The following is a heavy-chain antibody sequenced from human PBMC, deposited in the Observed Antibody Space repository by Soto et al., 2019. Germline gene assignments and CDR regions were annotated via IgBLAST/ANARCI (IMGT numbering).Heavy chain of an antibody. Sequence: SGPTMVNPTQTLILTCSFSGFSLTTRPVSVAWIRQPPVQALEWLAVIYPYDDKRYSPSLRTWVPISNDTSNNQVVLSLTNMDPVDTATYYXAHRLGGFTGNDGYLDYWGQGTLVTVSS. J-gene: IGHJ4*02. D-gene: IGHD1-1*01. V-gene: IGHV2-5*01. CDR3: AHRLGGFTGNDGYLDY. CDR2: IYPYDDK. CDR1: GFSLTTRPVS.